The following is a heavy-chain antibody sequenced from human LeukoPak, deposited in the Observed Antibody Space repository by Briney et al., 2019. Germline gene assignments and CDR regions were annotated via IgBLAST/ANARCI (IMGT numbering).Heavy chain of an antibody. CDR1: GFTFSSYE. V-gene: IGHV3-48*03. D-gene: IGHD2-8*02. Sequence: GGSLRLSCAASGFTFSSYEMNWVRQAPGKGLEWVSYISSSGSTIYYADSVKGRFTISRDNSKNTLYLQMNSLRAEDTAVYYCAKPSFVSWWLPRFDYWGQGTLVTVSS. J-gene: IGHJ4*02. CDR2: ISSSGSTI. CDR3: AKPSFVSWWLPRFDY.